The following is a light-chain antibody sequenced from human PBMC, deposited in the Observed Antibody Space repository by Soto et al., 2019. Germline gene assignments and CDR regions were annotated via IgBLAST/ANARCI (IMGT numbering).Light chain of an antibody. Sequence: IVVTQAPGTLSLSPGERATLSCRASQSVSSSYLAWYQQKPGQAPRLLIYGASSRATGIPDRFSGSGSGTDFTLTISRLEPEDFAVYYCQQYGSSPRTFGQGTKVDI. V-gene: IGKV3-20*01. CDR2: GAS. CDR1: QSVSSSY. CDR3: QQYGSSPRT. J-gene: IGKJ1*01.